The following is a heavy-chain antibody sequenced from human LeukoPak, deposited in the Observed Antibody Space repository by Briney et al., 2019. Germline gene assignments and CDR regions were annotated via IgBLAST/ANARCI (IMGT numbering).Heavy chain of an antibody. V-gene: IGHV3-30*04. D-gene: IGHD3-9*01. CDR1: GFTFSSYA. Sequence: RSGGSLRLSCAASGFTFSSYAMHWVRQAPGKGLEWVAVISYDGSNKYYADSVKGRFTISRDNAKNSLYLQMNSLRAEDTAVYYCARDGGVYDILTGYYIRLGDFDYWGQGTLVTVSS. CDR3: ARDGGVYDILTGYYIRLGDFDY. CDR2: ISYDGSNK. J-gene: IGHJ4*02.